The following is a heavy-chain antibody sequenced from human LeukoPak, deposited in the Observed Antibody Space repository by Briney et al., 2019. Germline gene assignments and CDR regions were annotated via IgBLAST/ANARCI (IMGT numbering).Heavy chain of an antibody. J-gene: IGHJ6*02. Sequence: GGSLRLSCAASGFTFSSYGMHWVRQAPGKGLEWVAVISYDGSNKYYADSVKGRFTISRDNSKNTLYLEMNSLRAEDTAVYYCAKDTLGGWFYPRAGYGMDVWGQGTTVTVSS. CDR1: GFTFSSYG. CDR3: AKDTLGGWFYPRAGYGMDV. V-gene: IGHV3-30*18. CDR2: ISYDGSNK. D-gene: IGHD6-19*01.